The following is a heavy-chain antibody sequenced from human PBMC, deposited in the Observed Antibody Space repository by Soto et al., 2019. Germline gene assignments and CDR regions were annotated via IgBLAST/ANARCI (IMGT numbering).Heavy chain of an antibody. Sequence: GGSLRLSCAASGFTFSSYWMSWVRQAPGKGLEWVANIKQDGSEKYYVDSVKGRFAISRDNAKNSLFLQMNSLRAEDTAVYYCARDPDSSGWHVDYWGQGTLVTVSS. CDR2: IKQDGSEK. V-gene: IGHV3-7*01. CDR3: ARDPDSSGWHVDY. J-gene: IGHJ4*02. CDR1: GFTFSSYW. D-gene: IGHD6-19*01.